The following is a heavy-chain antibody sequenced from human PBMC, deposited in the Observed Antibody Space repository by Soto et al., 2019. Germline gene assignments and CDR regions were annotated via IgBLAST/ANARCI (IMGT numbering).Heavy chain of an antibody. V-gene: IGHV4-34*01. J-gene: IGHJ6*03. D-gene: IGHD3-3*01. Sequence: PSETLSLTCAVYGGSFSGYYWSWIRQPPGKGLEWIGEINHSGSTNYNPSLKSRVTISVDTSKNQFSLKLSSVTAADTAVYYCASEVFSPSYYMDVWGKGTTVTVSS. CDR3: ASEVFSPSYYMDV. CDR2: INHSGST. CDR1: GGSFSGYY.